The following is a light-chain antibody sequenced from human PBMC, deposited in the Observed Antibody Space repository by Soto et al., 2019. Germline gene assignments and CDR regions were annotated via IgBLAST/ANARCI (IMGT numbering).Light chain of an antibody. Sequence: ESVLRQSPGTLSLSPRERATLSCRASESISNKHLAWYQRKPGQAPRLLIYGASYRATDIPYRFSGSGSGTDFTLTIARLEAEDFAVYLCQQYGSTPPTFGLGTKVEI. CDR1: ESISNKH. J-gene: IGKJ1*01. V-gene: IGKV3-20*01. CDR2: GAS. CDR3: QQYGSTPPT.